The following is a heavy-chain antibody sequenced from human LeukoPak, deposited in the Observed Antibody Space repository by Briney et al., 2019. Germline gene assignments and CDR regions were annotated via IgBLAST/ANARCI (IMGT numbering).Heavy chain of an antibody. V-gene: IGHV3-30*02. D-gene: IGHD1-1*01. CDR1: GFTFSSYG. CDR3: AKVRGTYNIEY. Sequence: PGGSLRLSCAASGFTFSSYGLHWVRQAPGKALEWVAFIRNDGGSKYNADSVKGRFIISRDNSKSTLYLQLNSLRADDTAVYYCAKVRGTYNIEYWGQGTLVTVSS. J-gene: IGHJ4*02. CDR2: IRNDGGSK.